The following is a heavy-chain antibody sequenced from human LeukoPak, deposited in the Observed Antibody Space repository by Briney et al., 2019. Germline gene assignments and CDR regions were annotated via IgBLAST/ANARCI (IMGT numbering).Heavy chain of an antibody. CDR1: GVTFSNYG. V-gene: IGHV3-30*02. CDR3: PKEYSSGWHDAFDI. Sequence: PGGSLRLSCVASGVTFSNYGIHWVRQAPGKGLEWVAFIRYDGTNKYYADSVRGRFTISRDNSKNTPYLQMNSLRAEDTAVYYCPKEYSSGWHDAFDIWGQGTMVTVPS. CDR2: IRYDGTNK. J-gene: IGHJ3*02. D-gene: IGHD6-19*01.